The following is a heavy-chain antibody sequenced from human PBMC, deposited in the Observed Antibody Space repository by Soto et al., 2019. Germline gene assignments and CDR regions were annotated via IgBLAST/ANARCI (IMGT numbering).Heavy chain of an antibody. V-gene: IGHV3-23*01. CDR3: ARGAAAYYGDYVLPSFDY. J-gene: IGHJ4*02. D-gene: IGHD4-17*01. CDR1: GFTFRYCA. Sequence: GGSLRLSCAASGFTFRYCAMSWVRQAPGKGLEWVSVISGSGGGTYHADSVKGRFTISRDNSKNTLYLQMNSLRAEDTAVYYCARGAAAYYGDYVLPSFDYWGQGTLVTVSS. CDR2: ISGSGGGT.